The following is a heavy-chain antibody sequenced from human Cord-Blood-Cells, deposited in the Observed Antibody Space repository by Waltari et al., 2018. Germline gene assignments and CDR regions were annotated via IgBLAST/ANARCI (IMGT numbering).Heavy chain of an antibody. V-gene: IGHV4-30-2*01. Sequence: QLQLQASGSGLVKPSQTLSLTCAVSGGSISSGGYSWSWIRQRPGTGLEWIGYTYHSGSTYYNPSLKSRVTISVDRSKNQFSLKLSSVTAADTAVYYCARDRKDFWSGYYYYYGMDVWGQGTTVTVSS. J-gene: IGHJ6*02. D-gene: IGHD3-3*01. CDR1: GGSISSGGYS. CDR2: TYHSGST. CDR3: ARDRKDFWSGYYYYYGMDV.